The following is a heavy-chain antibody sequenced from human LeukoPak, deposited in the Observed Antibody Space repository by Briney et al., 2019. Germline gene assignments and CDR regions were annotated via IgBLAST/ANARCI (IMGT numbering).Heavy chain of an antibody. V-gene: IGHV3-15*01. CDR3: TTTYDY. CDR1: GFTFTNAW. J-gene: IGHJ4*02. CDR2: IKTKADGGTT. Sequence: GGSLRLSCAVSGFTFTNAWMSWVRQAPGKGLEWVGRIKTKADGGTTDYGAPVKGRFTISRDDSKNTLYLQMNSLKTEDTAVCYCTTTYDYWGQGTLVTVSS.